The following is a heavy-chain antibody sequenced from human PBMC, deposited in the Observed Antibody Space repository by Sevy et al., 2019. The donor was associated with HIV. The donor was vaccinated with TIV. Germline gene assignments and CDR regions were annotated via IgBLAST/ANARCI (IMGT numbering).Heavy chain of an antibody. D-gene: IGHD2-21*02. CDR3: ARQPFIVVVTAITDAFDI. CDR1: GGSISSSSYY. V-gene: IGHV4-39*01. Sequence: SETLSLTCTVSGGSISSSSYYWGWIRQPPGKGLKWIGSIYYSGSTYYNPSLKSRVTISVDTSKNQFSLKLSSVTAADTAVYYCARQPFIVVVTAITDAFDIWGQGTMVTVSS. CDR2: IYYSGST. J-gene: IGHJ3*02.